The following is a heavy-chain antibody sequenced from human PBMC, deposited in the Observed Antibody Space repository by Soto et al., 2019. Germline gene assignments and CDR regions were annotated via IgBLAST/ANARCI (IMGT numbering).Heavy chain of an antibody. J-gene: IGHJ4*02. D-gene: IGHD6-19*01. CDR2: VDHSGSS. V-gene: IGHV4-34*01. Sequence: PSETLSLTCAVYGTSFSGGYYWSWIRQPPGKGLEWIGEVDHSGSSNYNPSLSSRVTISADTSKNQFSLELTSVTAADTAIYYCARNRITGWLRFDYWGQGTQVTVSS. CDR3: ARNRITGWLRFDY. CDR1: GTSFSGGYY.